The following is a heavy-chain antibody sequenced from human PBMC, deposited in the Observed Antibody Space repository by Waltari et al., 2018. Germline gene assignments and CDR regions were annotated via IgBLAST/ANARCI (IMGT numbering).Heavy chain of an antibody. CDR2: INPDGNTV. J-gene: IGHJ6*02. V-gene: IGHV3-74*01. CDR1: RFSFSTYW. Sequence: EVPPVEPGGGFAQPGGSPRLSCAASRFSFSTYWMNWARQVPGEGLVWVSRINPDGNTVVYADSVKGRFTTSRDNAKNTLYLQMNSLRDDDAAVYYCARSACMDVWGQGTTVTVSS. CDR3: ARSACMDV.